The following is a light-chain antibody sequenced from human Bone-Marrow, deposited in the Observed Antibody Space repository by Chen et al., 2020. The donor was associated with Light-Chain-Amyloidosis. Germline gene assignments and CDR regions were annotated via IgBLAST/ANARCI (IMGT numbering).Light chain of an antibody. CDR2: RDT. V-gene: IGLV3-25*03. J-gene: IGLJ2*01. CDR1: DLPTKY. CDR3: QSADSSGTYEVL. Sequence: SYELTQPPSGSVSPGQTARITGSGDDLPTKYAYWYQQKPGQAPVLVIHRDTERPAGISERFSRSSSGTTATLTISGVQAEDEADYHCQSADSSGTYEVLFGGGTKLTVL.